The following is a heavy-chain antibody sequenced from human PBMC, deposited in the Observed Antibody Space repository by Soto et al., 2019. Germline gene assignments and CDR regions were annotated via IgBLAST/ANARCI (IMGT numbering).Heavy chain of an antibody. V-gene: IGHV5-51*01. CDR1: GYSFSTSW. J-gene: IGHJ4*02. D-gene: IGHD6-19*01. CDR3: ARARIAVAGPPYYFAY. Sequence: GESLKISCQGSGYSFSTSWIGWVRQMPGKGLEWMGIIYPGDSDTRYSPSFQGQVTMTTDTSTSTAYMELRSLRSDDTAVYYCARARIAVAGPPYYFAYWGQGTLVTVSS. CDR2: IYPGDSDT.